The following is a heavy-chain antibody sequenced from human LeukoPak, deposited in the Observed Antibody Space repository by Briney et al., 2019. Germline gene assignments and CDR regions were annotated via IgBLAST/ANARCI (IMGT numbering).Heavy chain of an antibody. CDR2: MNPSGGSPP. J-gene: IGHJ1*01. V-gene: IGHV1-46*01. Sequence: ASVKVSCKASGSTFTSYYMHWVRQAPGQGLEWMGIMNPSGGSPPSYVQKFQGRVTMTRDTSTSTVYVELSSLRSEDAAVYYCARDSSTLTGYSGYFQHWGQGTLVIVSS. CDR1: GSTFTSYY. CDR3: ARDSSTLTGYSGYFQH. D-gene: IGHD3-9*01.